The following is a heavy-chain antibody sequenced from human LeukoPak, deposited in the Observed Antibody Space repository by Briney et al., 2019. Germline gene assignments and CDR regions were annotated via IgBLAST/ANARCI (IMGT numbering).Heavy chain of an antibody. CDR2: IYSGGST. CDR1: GFTVSSNY. CDR3: ARAGDSSSWSHYFDY. Sequence: GGSLRLSCAASGFTVSSNYMSWVRQAPGKGLEWVSVIYSGGSTYYADSVKGRFTISRDNSKNTLYLQMNSLRAEDTAVYYCARAGDSSSWSHYFDYWGQGTLVTVSS. V-gene: IGHV3-53*01. D-gene: IGHD6-13*01. J-gene: IGHJ4*02.